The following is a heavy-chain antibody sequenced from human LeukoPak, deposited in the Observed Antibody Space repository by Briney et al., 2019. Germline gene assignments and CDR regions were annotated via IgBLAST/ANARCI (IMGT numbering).Heavy chain of an antibody. J-gene: IGHJ4*02. CDR3: ARRAGAYTHPYDY. Sequence: GGSLRLSCAASGFTFSSYGMSWVRQAPGKGLEWVSFIYSAGSTHYSDSVKGRFTISIDNSKNTLYLQMNSLRAEDTAVYYCARRAGAYTHPYDYWGQGTVVTVSS. CDR1: GFTFSSYG. CDR2: IYSAGST. D-gene: IGHD3-16*01. V-gene: IGHV3-53*01.